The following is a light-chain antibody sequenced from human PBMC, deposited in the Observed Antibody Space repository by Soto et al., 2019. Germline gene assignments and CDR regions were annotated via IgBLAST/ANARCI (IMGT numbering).Light chain of an antibody. CDR2: AAS. Sequence: DIQMTQSPSSLSASLGERVTIACRASQTISNYLNWYQQKPGQAPKLLISAASSLQSGVPSRFSGSGSGTDFTLTISRLEPEDFAVYYCQQYGRPFGQGTKVDIK. CDR3: QQYGRP. J-gene: IGKJ1*01. V-gene: IGKV1-39*01. CDR1: QTISNY.